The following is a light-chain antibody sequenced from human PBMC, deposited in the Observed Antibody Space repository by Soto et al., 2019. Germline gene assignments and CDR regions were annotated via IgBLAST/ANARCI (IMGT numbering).Light chain of an antibody. J-gene: IGKJ4*01. V-gene: IGKV3-11*01. CDR2: DAS. CDR1: QSVNSY. Sequence: EIVLTQSPGTLSLSPGERATLSCMASQSVNSYLAWYQQKPGQAPRLLIYDASNRATGIPARFSGSGSGTDFTLTISSLEPEDFAVYYCQQRSNWPLTLGGGTKVDI. CDR3: QQRSNWPLT.